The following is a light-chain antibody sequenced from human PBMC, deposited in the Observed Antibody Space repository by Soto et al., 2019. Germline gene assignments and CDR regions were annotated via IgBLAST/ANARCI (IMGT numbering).Light chain of an antibody. V-gene: IGKV3-20*01. Sequence: EIVLTQSPGTLSLSPGERATLSCRASQSVSNNYLAWYQQKPGQAPRLLIYGASTVATGIPDRFSGSGSGTDFTLTISRLEPEDFAVYYCQQYGSSGTFGQGTKVDIK. CDR2: GAS. J-gene: IGKJ1*01. CDR3: QQYGSSGT. CDR1: QSVSNNY.